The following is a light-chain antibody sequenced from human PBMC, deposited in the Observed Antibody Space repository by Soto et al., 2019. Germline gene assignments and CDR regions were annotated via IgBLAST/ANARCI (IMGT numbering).Light chain of an antibody. J-gene: IGLJ3*02. Sequence: QSALTQPASVSGSPGQSITISCTGTSSDVGGYNYVSWYQQHPGEAPKLMIYEVSNRPSGVSDRFSGSRSGNTASLTISGLQAEDESDYYCISYTSSSTWVFGGGTKVTVL. V-gene: IGLV2-14*01. CDR3: ISYTSSSTWV. CDR2: EVS. CDR1: SSDVGGYNY.